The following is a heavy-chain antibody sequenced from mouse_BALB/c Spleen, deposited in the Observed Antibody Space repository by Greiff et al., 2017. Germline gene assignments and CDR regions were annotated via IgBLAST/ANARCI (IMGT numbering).Heavy chain of an antibody. J-gene: IGHJ3*01. CDR2: ISDGGSYT. CDR3: ARAYYGNYGFAS. CDR1: GFTFSDYY. Sequence: DVKLVESGGGLVKPGGSLKLSCAASGFTFSDYYMYWVRQTPEKRLEWVATISDGGSYTYYTDSVKGRFTISRDNAKNNLYLQMSSLKSEDTAMYYCARAYYGNYGFASWGQGTLVTVSA. V-gene: IGHV5-4*02. D-gene: IGHD2-10*01.